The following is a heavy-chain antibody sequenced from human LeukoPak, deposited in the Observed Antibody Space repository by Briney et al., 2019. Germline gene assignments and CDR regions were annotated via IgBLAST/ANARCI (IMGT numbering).Heavy chain of an antibody. J-gene: IGHJ4*02. Sequence: SETLSLTCTVSGGSISSSSYYWGWIRQPPGKGLEWIGSIYYSGSTYYNPSLKSRVTISVDTSKNQFSLKLSPVTAADTAVYYCARLAAMIVVDDTDYWGQGTLVTVSS. CDR1: GGSISSSSYY. V-gene: IGHV4-39*01. CDR3: ARLAAMIVVDDTDY. D-gene: IGHD3-22*01. CDR2: IYYSGST.